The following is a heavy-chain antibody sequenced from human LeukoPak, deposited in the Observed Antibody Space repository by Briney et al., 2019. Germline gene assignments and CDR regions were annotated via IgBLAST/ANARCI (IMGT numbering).Heavy chain of an antibody. D-gene: IGHD3-22*01. CDR3: ARYYYDRSAYYAFDY. CDR1: GGSINTYY. V-gene: IGHV4-59*08. J-gene: IGHJ4*02. Sequence: SETLSLTCTVPGGSINTYYWSWIRQPPGKGLEWIGYIYYSGSTNYSPSLKSRVTIAVDTSKNQFSLKLSSVTAADTAVYYCARYYYDRSAYYAFDYWGQGTLVTVSS. CDR2: IYYSGST.